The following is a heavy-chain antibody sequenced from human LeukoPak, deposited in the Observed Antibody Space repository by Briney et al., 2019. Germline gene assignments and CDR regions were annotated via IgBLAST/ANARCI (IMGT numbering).Heavy chain of an antibody. CDR1: GYTFSSYG. CDR3: ARFGLEHFQYCSSTSCYDPRGDGGTDYYYYGMDV. Sequence: ASVKVSCKVSGYTFSSYGISWVRQAPGQGLEWVGWISAYNGNTNYAQKLQGRVTMTTDTSTSTAYMELRSLRSDDTAVYYCARFGLEHFQYCSSTSCYDPRGDGGTDYYYYGMDVWGQGATVTVSS. J-gene: IGHJ6*02. D-gene: IGHD2-2*01. CDR2: ISAYNGNT. V-gene: IGHV1-18*01.